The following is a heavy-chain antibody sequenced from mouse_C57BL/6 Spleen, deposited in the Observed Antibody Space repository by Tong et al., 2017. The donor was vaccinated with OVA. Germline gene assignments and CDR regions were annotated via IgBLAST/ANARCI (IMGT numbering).Heavy chain of an antibody. CDR2: IDPENGDT. CDR3: NARTGTDYWYIDV. D-gene: IGHD4-1*01. Sequence: EVQLQQSGAELVRSGASVKLSCTASGFNIKDYYMHWVKQRPEQGLEWIGWIDPENGDTEYAPKFQGKATMTADTSSNTAYLQLSSLTSEDTAVYYCNARTGTDYWYIDVWGAGTTVTVSS. J-gene: IGHJ1*01. CDR1: GFNIKDYY. V-gene: IGHV14-4*02.